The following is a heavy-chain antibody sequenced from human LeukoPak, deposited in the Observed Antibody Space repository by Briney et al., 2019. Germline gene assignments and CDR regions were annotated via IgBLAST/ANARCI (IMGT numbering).Heavy chain of an antibody. Sequence: GGSLRLSCAASGFTVSSNYMSWVRQAPGKGLEWVAVISYDGSNKYYADSVKGRFTISRDNSKNTLYLQMNSLRAEDTAVYYCARQAPAAHGGALDIWGLGAMVTVSS. J-gene: IGHJ3*02. CDR1: GFTVSSNY. V-gene: IGHV3-30-3*01. D-gene: IGHD2-2*01. CDR2: ISYDGSNK. CDR3: ARQAPAAHGGALDI.